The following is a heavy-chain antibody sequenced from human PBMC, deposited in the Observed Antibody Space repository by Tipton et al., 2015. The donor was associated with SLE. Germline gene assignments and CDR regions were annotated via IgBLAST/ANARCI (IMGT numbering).Heavy chain of an antibody. D-gene: IGHD4-11*01. J-gene: IGHJ6*02. Sequence: SLRLSCTASGFALSRFWMSWVRQAPGKGPEWVANIKQDGSEKYYVDSVKGRFTISRDNAENSLYLQMNSLTPEDTAVYYCARDRTTSLYYYCMDVWGQGTTVTVSS. CDR3: ARDRTTSLYYYCMDV. CDR1: GFALSRFW. V-gene: IGHV3-7*01. CDR2: IKQDGSEK.